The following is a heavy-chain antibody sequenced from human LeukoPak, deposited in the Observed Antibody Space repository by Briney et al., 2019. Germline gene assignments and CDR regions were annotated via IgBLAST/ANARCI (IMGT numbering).Heavy chain of an antibody. V-gene: IGHV4-59*08. CDR1: GGSISSYY. J-gene: IGHJ4*02. Sequence: SETLSLTCTVSGGSISSYYWSWIRQPPGKGLEWIGYIYYSGSTNYNPSLKSRVTISVDTSKNQFSLKLSSVTAADTAVYYCASRKSSSGWYGTFDYWGQGTLVTVSS. CDR2: IYYSGST. CDR3: ASRKSSSGWYGTFDY. D-gene: IGHD6-19*01.